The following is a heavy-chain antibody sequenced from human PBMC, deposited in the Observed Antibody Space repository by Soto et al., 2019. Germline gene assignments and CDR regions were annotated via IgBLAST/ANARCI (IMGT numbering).Heavy chain of an antibody. D-gene: IGHD2-2*01. V-gene: IGHV1-18*04. CDR2: ISSYNGNT. CDR1: GYTFTTYG. Sequence: ASVKVSCKASGYTFTTYGISWVRQAPGQGLEWMGWISSYNGNTNYAQRVQGRVTMTTDTSTSTTYMELRSLRSDDTAVYYCARGPRYCSSSICFAGVTWFDPWGQGTLVTVSS. J-gene: IGHJ5*02. CDR3: ARGPRYCSSSICFAGVTWFDP.